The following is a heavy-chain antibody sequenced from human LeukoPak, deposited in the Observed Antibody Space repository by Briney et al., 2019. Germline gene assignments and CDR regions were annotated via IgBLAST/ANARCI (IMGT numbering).Heavy chain of an antibody. CDR2: IIPSDGST. J-gene: IGHJ4*02. CDR1: GYSFTRYF. V-gene: IGHV1-46*01. Sequence: ASVKVSCKASGYSFTRYFIHWVRQAPRQGLEWMGIIIPSDGSTSYAQKFQGRVTMTRDTSTSTVYMELSSLRSEDTAVYYCARGKVVTMVRGVIITYFDYWGQGTLVTVSS. D-gene: IGHD3-10*01. CDR3: ARGKVVTMVRGVIITYFDY.